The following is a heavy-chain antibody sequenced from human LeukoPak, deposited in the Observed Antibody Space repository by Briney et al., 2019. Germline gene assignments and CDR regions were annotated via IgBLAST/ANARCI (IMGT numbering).Heavy chain of an antibody. J-gene: IGHJ4*02. Sequence: SETLSLTCTVSGGSISSYYWSWIRQPPGKGLEWIGYIYYSGSTNYNPSLKSRVTISVDTSKNQFSLKLSSVTAADTAVYYCARWAATVGFDYWGQGTLVTVSS. CDR3: ARWAATVGFDY. CDR1: GGSISSYY. V-gene: IGHV4-59*08. D-gene: IGHD4-23*01. CDR2: IYYSGST.